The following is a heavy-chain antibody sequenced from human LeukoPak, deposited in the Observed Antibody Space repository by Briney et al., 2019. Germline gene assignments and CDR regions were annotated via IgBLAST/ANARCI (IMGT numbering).Heavy chain of an antibody. V-gene: IGHV4-59*01. CDR2: IYYSGST. CDR1: GGSISSYY. Sequence: SETLSLTCTVSGGSISSYYWSWIRQPPGKGLEWIGYIYYSGSTNYNPSLESRVTISVDTSKNQFSLKLSSVTAADTAVYYCARGILRFPHAFDIWGQGTMVTVSS. D-gene: IGHD3-3*01. J-gene: IGHJ3*02. CDR3: ARGILRFPHAFDI.